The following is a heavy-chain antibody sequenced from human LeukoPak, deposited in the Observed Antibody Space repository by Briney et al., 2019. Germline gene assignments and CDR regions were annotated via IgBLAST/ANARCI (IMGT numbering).Heavy chain of an antibody. V-gene: IGHV1-3*01. D-gene: IGHD6-19*01. J-gene: IGHJ4*02. CDR2: INAGNGNT. CDR3: ARDGYSSGWVKYYFDY. CDR1: GYTFTSYA. Sequence: GASVKVSCKASGYTFTSYAMHWVRQAPGQRLEWMGWINAGNGNTKYSQKFQGRVTITRDTSASTAYMELSSPRSEDTAVYYCARDGYSSGWVKYYFDYWGQGTLVTVSS.